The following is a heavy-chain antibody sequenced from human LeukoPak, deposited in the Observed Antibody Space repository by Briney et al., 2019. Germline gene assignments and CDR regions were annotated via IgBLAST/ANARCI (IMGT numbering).Heavy chain of an antibody. CDR3: AREWYSSSRYYYYYYGMTS. CDR1: GFTFSSYA. Sequence: GGSLRLSCAASGFTFSSYAMHWVRQAPGKGLEWVAVISYDGSNKYYADSVKGRFTISRDNSKNTLYLQMNSLRAEDTAVYYCAREWYSSSRYYYYYYGMTSGAKGPRSPSP. V-gene: IGHV3-30-3*01. J-gene: IGHJ6*02. D-gene: IGHD6-6*01. CDR2: ISYDGSNK.